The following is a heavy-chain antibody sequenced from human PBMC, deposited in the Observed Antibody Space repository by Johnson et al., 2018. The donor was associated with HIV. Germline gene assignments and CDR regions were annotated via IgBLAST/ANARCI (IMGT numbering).Heavy chain of an antibody. J-gene: IGHJ3*02. CDR1: GFTFSNAW. Sequence: VQLVESGGGLVKPGGSLRLSCAASGFTFSNAWMSWVRQAPGKGLEWVSAISGSGGSTYYADSVTGRFTISRDNSKNTLYLQMNSLRAEDTAVYYCANFRYYYDTHDAFDIWGQGTMVTVSS. V-gene: IGHV3-23*04. CDR2: ISGSGGST. CDR3: ANFRYYYDTHDAFDI. D-gene: IGHD3-22*01.